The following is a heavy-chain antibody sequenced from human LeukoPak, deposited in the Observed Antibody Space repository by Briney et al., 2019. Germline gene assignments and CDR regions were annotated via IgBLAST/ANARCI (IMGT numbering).Heavy chain of an antibody. V-gene: IGHV3-48*03. CDR3: ARPASDMATTN. Sequence: GGSLRLSCAASGFTFSSYEMNWVRQAPGKGLEWVSYISSSGSTIYYADSVKGRFTISRDNAKNSLYLQMNSLRAEDTAAYYCARPASDMATTNWGQGTLVTVSS. D-gene: IGHD5-24*01. CDR2: ISSSGSTI. J-gene: IGHJ4*02. CDR1: GFTFSSYE.